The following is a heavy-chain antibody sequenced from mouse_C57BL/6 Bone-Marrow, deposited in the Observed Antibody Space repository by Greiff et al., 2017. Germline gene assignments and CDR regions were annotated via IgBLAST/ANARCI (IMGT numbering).Heavy chain of an antibody. D-gene: IGHD2-5*01. J-gene: IGHJ2*01. CDR2: ISDGGSYT. CDR3: ARDGVYYSNSFDY. V-gene: IGHV5-4*01. CDR1: GFTFSSYA. Sequence: VQLKESGGGLVKPGGSLKLSCAASGFTFSSYAMSWVRQTPEKRLEWVATISDGGSYTYYPDNVKGRFTISRDNAKNNLYLQMSHLKSEDTAMYYCARDGVYYSNSFDYWGQGTTLTVSS.